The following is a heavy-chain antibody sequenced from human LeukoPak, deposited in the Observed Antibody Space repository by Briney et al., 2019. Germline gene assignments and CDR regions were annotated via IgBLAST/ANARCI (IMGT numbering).Heavy chain of an antibody. J-gene: IGHJ4*02. CDR1: GFTFSSYE. CDR3: ANSIRYDFWSGIDY. V-gene: IGHV3-23*01. D-gene: IGHD3-3*01. Sequence: PGGSLRLSCAASGFTFSSYEMNWVRQAPGKGLEWVSAISGSGGSTYYADSVKGRFTISRDNSKNTLYLQMNSLRAEDTAVYYCANSIRYDFWSGIDYWGQGTLVTVSS. CDR2: ISGSGGST.